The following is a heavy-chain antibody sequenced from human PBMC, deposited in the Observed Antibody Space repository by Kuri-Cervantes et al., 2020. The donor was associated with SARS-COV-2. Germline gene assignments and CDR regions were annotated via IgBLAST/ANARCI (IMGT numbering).Heavy chain of an antibody. CDR1: GFTFSSYG. D-gene: IGHD5-24*01. CDR3: ARDLKESKGMDFDY. V-gene: IGHV3-21*01. J-gene: IGHJ4*02. Sequence: GESLKISCAASGFTFSSYGMNWVRQAPGKGLEWVSSISSSSSYIYYADSVKGRFTISRDNAKNSLYLQMNSLRAEDTAVYYCARDLKESKGMDFDYWGQGTLVTVSS. CDR2: ISSSSSYI.